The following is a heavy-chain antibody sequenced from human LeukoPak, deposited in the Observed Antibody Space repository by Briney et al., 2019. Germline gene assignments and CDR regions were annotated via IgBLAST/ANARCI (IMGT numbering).Heavy chain of an antibody. J-gene: IGHJ4*02. CDR3: AKGLTPKGGFVPRGFDY. Sequence: SGGSLRLSCAASGFTFSSYAMSWVRQAPGKGLEWVSAISGSGGSTYYADSVKGRFTISRDNSKNTLYLQMNSLRAEDTAVYYCAKGLTPKGGFVPRGFDYWGQGTLVTVSS. D-gene: IGHD3-16*01. CDR1: GFTFSSYA. V-gene: IGHV3-23*01. CDR2: ISGSGGST.